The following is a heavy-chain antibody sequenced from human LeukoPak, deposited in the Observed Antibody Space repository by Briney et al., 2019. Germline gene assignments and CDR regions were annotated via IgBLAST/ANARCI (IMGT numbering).Heavy chain of an antibody. CDR3: ARDHVDYDFRSGFGMDV. J-gene: IGHJ6*02. Sequence: ASVKVSCKASGYTFTSYGISWVRQAPGQGLEWMGWISAYNGNTNYAQKLQGRVTMTTDTSTSTAYMELRSLRSDDTAVYYCARDHVDYDFRSGFGMDVWGQGTTVTVSS. D-gene: IGHD3-3*01. V-gene: IGHV1-18*01. CDR2: ISAYNGNT. CDR1: GYTFTSYG.